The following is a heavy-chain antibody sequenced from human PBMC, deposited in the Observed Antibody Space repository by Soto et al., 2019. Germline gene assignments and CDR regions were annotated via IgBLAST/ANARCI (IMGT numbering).Heavy chain of an antibody. D-gene: IGHD3-10*01. V-gene: IGHV3-74*01. J-gene: IGHJ3*02. Sequence: EVQLVESGGGLVQPGESLRLSCAASGFNFRPYWMHWVRQFPGKGLEWISHIGGGGSMRVYADSVKGRFTISRDDAKNTLSLHMHRLRPEDTAVYYCVRDRGRHDSFDTWGHGTMVTVSS. CDR2: IGGGGSMR. CDR3: VRDRGRHDSFDT. CDR1: GFNFRPYW.